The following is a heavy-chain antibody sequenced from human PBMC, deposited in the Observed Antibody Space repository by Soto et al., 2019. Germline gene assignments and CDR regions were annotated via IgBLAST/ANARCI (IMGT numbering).Heavy chain of an antibody. Sequence: SETLSLTCAVYGGSFSGYYWSWIRQPPGKGLEWIGEINHSGSTNYNPSLKSRVTISVDTSKNQFSLKLSSVTAADTAVYYCARGIAVAGTGGNWFDPWGQGTLVTVS. V-gene: IGHV4-34*01. CDR1: GGSFSGYY. J-gene: IGHJ5*02. CDR3: ARGIAVAGTGGNWFDP. CDR2: INHSGST. D-gene: IGHD6-19*01.